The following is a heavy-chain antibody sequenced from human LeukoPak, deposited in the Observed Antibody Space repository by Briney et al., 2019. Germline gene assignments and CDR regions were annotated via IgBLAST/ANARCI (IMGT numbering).Heavy chain of an antibody. CDR2: SYYSGRT. CDR1: SGSITNYY. Sequence: SETLSLTCTVPSGSITNYYWSWIRQPPRKGLEWICYSYYSGRTNYKASLKNRVTMSGDTSKNHFSLKLTSVTAADTAVYYWARGGGGFSQGRFDYWGLGTLVTVSS. CDR3: ARGGGGFSQGRFDY. D-gene: IGHD5-18*01. V-gene: IGHV4-59*01. J-gene: IGHJ4*02.